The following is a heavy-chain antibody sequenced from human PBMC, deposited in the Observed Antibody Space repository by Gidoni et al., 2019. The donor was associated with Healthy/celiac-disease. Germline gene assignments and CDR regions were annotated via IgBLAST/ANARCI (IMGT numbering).Heavy chain of an antibody. D-gene: IGHD3-22*01. CDR1: GFTFDDYA. CDR3: AKAYYYDIRRGLLQH. CDR2: ISWNSGSI. Sequence: EVQLVESGGGLVQPGRSLRLSCAASGFTFDDYAMHWVRQAPGKGLEWVSGISWNSGSIGYADSVKGRFTISRDNAKNSLYLQMNSLRAEDTALYYCAKAYYYDIRRGLLQHWGQGTLVTVSS. J-gene: IGHJ1*01. V-gene: IGHV3-9*01.